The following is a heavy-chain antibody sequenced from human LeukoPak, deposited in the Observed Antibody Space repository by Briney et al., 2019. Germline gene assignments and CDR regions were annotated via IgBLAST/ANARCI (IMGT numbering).Heavy chain of an antibody. CDR1: GYSISSSSYY. J-gene: IGHJ3*02. V-gene: IGHV4-39*07. Sequence: SETLSLTCTVSGYSISSSSYYWGWIRQPPGKGLEWIGTINYSGSTFYNPSLKSRVTISVDTSKNQFSLKLSSVTAADTAVFYCASLTTADAFDIWGQGTMVTVSS. CDR3: ASLTTADAFDI. D-gene: IGHD3-22*01. CDR2: INYSGST.